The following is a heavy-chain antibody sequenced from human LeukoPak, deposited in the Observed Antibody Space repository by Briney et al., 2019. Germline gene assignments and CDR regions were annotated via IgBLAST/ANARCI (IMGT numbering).Heavy chain of an antibody. J-gene: IGHJ4*02. V-gene: IGHV4-4*08. CDR2: ISTSGTT. CDR1: GDSISNYY. D-gene: IGHD3/OR15-3a*01. CDR3: ARSYYDFLTGFYADY. Sequence: SETLSLTCSVSGDSISNYYWSWVRQPPGEGLEWVGYISTSGTTSYNTYLKSRFTISADTSNNQFSLRLNSVTAADTAMYYCARSYYDFLTGFYADYWGQGTLVTVSS.